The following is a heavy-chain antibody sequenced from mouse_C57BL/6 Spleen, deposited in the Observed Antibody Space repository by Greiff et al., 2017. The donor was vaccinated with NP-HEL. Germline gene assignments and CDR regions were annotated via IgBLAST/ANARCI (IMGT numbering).Heavy chain of an antibody. CDR2: INYDGSST. D-gene: IGHD1-1*01. CDR3: ARIITTVVRYFDV. Sequence: EVKVVESEGGLVQPGSSMKLSCTASGFTFSDYYMAWVRQVPEKGLEWVANINYDGSSTYYLDSLKSRFIISRDNAKNILYLQMSSLKSEDTATYYCARIITTVVRYFDVWGTGTTVTVSS. CDR1: GFTFSDYY. J-gene: IGHJ1*03. V-gene: IGHV5-16*01.